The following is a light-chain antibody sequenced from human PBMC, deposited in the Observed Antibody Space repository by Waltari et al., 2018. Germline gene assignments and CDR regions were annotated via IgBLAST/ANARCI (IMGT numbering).Light chain of an antibody. CDR2: RDN. Sequence: SYELTQPSSVSLSPGQTANITCSGNVLAKKYGRWLQQKPGQAPMLLIYRDNARPSGIPGRFPGSRSGTTVTLTISGAHVEDEADYYCYSVSANSWVFGGGTRLTVL. V-gene: IGLV3-27*01. J-gene: IGLJ3*02. CDR1: VLAKKY. CDR3: YSVSANSWV.